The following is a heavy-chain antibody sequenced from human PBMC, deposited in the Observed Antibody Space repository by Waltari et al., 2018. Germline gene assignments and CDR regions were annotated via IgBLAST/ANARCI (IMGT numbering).Heavy chain of an antibody. V-gene: IGHV3-48*01. Sequence: EVQLLESGGGLVQPGGSLGLSCAASGFTFSSYAMSWVRQAPGKGLEWVSYISSSSSTIYYADSVKGRFTISRDKAKNSLYLQMNSLRAEDTAVYYCARASSGPDYWGQGTLVTVSS. CDR3: ARASSGPDY. J-gene: IGHJ4*02. CDR2: ISSSSSTI. D-gene: IGHD6-19*01. CDR1: GFTFSSYA.